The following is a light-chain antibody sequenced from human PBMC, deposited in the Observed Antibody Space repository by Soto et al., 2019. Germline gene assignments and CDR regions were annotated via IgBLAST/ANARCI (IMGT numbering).Light chain of an antibody. CDR2: WAS. Sequence: DIVMTQSPDSLAVSLAERATINCKSSQSVLYSSNNKNYLAWYQQKPGQPPKLLIYWASTRESGVPDRFSGSGSGTDFTLTISSLQAEDVAVYYGQQYYSTPPTFGQGTKVESK. J-gene: IGKJ1*01. V-gene: IGKV4-1*01. CDR1: QSVLYSSNNKNY. CDR3: QQYYSTPPT.